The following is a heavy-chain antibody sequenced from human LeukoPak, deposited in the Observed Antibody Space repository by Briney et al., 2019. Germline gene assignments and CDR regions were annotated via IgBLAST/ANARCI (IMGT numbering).Heavy chain of an antibody. D-gene: IGHD2/OR15-2a*01. J-gene: IGHJ6*03. CDR3: ARSTHYYDYFMDV. Sequence: PGGSLRLSCAASGFTFSSYWMHWVRQAPGQGLVWVSRINSDGSSTSYADSVKGRFTISRDNAKNTLYLQMNSLRAEDTAVYYCARSTHYYDYFMDVWGKGTTVTVSS. CDR1: GFTFSSYW. V-gene: IGHV3-74*01. CDR2: INSDGSST.